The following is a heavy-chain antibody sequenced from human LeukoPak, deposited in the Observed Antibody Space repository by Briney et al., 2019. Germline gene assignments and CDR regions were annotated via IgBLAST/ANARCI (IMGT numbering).Heavy chain of an antibody. CDR2: SNHSGST. CDR1: GGSFSAYY. CDR3: ARGRSLHCFDY. V-gene: IGHV4-34*01. Sequence: KPSETLSLTCGVYGGSFSAYYWSWIRQPPGKGLEWIGESNHSGSTTYNPSLKSRVTISVDTSKNQFSLKLSSVTAADTAVYYCARGRSLHCFDYWGQGTVVTVSS. J-gene: IGHJ4*02.